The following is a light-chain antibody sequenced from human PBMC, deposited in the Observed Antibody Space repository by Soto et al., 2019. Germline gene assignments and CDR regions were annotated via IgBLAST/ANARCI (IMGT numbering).Light chain of an antibody. J-gene: IGLJ3*02. V-gene: IGLV4-69*01. CDR3: QTWGTGIV. CDR1: SGHSSYA. Sequence: QTVVTQSPSASASLGASVKLTCTLSSGHSSYAIAWHQQQPEKGPRYLMKLNSDGSHNKGDGIPDRFSGSSSGAERYLTISGLQSEDEADYYCQTWGTGIVFGGGTKLTVL. CDR2: LNSDGSH.